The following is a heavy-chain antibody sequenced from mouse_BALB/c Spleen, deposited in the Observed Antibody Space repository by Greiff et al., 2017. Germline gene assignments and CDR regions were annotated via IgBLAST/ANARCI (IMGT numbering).Heavy chain of an antibody. CDR2: IYPGGGYT. V-gene: IGHV1-63*01. CDR3: ARKDGIKAMDY. Sequence: VQLQQSGAELVRPGTSVKISCKASGYTFTNYWLGWVKQRPGHGLEWIGDIYPGGGYTNYNQKFKGKATLTVDKSSSTAYMQLKSLTSEDSAVYYCARKDGIKAMDYWGQGTSVTVSS. D-gene: IGHD2-4*01. J-gene: IGHJ4*01. CDR1: GYTFTNYW.